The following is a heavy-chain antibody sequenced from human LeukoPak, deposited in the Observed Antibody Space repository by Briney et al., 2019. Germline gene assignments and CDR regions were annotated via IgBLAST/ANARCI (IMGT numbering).Heavy chain of an antibody. Sequence: PGGSLRLSCAASGLTFSNYAMSWVRQAPGKGLEWVSSITASGGTTYYADSVKGRFTISRDNSKNTLYLQMNSLRAEDTAVYYCAKGYYYDSSGYYYVGYYFDYWGQGTLVTVSS. CDR1: GLTFSNYA. CDR3: AKGYYYDSSGYYYVGYYFDY. CDR2: ITASGGTT. V-gene: IGHV3-23*01. J-gene: IGHJ4*02. D-gene: IGHD3-22*01.